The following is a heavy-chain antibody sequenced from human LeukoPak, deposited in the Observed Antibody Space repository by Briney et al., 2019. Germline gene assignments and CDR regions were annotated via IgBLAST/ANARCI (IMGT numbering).Heavy chain of an antibody. V-gene: IGHV4-34*01. D-gene: IGHD1-26*01. CDR1: GGSFSGYY. J-gene: IGHJ4*02. CDR3: ARGLGGSYSDY. Sequence: SETLSLTCAVYGGSFSGYYWSWLRQPPGKGLEWIGEINHSGSTNYNPSLKSRVTISVDTSKNQFSLKLSSVTAADTAVYHCARGLGGSYSDYWGQGTLVTVSS. CDR2: INHSGST.